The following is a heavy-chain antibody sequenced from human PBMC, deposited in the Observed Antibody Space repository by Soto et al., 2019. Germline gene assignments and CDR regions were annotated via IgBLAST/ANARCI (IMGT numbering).Heavy chain of an antibody. V-gene: IGHV1-2*04. J-gene: IGHJ6*03. CDR3: ARESGGATATLDYYYFYMDV. CDR2: INPNGGAT. D-gene: IGHD1-26*01. Sequence: VQLAQSGAEVKKPGASVKVSCKTSGDSFNDYYIHWVRQAPGQGLEWMGWINPNGGATKYAQKFQCWVTVTRDTSIMTVYMELSSLRSDDTAVYYCARESGGATATLDYYYFYMDVWGKGTTVIVSS. CDR1: GDSFNDYY.